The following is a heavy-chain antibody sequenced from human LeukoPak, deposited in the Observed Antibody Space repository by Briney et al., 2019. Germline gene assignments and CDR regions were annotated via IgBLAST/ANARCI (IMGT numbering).Heavy chain of an antibody. CDR2: IYYSGST. V-gene: IGHV4-59*01. J-gene: IGHJ4*02. CDR3: ARGPGYYDILTGYLSFDY. D-gene: IGHD3-9*01. Sequence: SETLSLTCTVSGGSISSYYWSWIRQPPGKGLEWIGYIYYSGSTNYNPSLKSRVTISVDTSKNQFSLKLSSVTAADTAVYYCARGPGYYDILTGYLSFDYWSQGTLVTVSS. CDR1: GGSISSYY.